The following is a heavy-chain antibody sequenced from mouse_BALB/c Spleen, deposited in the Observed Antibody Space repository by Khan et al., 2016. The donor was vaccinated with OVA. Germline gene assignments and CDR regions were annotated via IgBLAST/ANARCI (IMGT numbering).Heavy chain of an antibody. V-gene: IGHV14-3*02. Sequence: EVELVESGAELVKPGASVKLSCTASGFNIKDTYIHWVKQRPEQGLEWIGRIDPANGNSKYDPRFQGKATLTADTSSNTAYLQLSSLTSEDAAVYYCTRPIYYYDAMDYWGQGTSVTVSS. D-gene: IGHD1-1*01. CDR3: TRPIYYYDAMDY. CDR2: IDPANGNS. J-gene: IGHJ4*01. CDR1: GFNIKDTY.